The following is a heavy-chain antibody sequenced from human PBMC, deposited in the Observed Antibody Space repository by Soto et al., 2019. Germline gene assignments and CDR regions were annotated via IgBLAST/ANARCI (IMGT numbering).Heavy chain of an antibody. Sequence: ASVKVSCKASGYTFTSYGISWVRQAPGQGLEWMGWISAYNGNTNYAQKLQGRVTMTTDTSTSTAYMELRSLRSDDTAVYYCARAKYDILTGPYGMDVWGQGTTVTVSS. CDR3: ARAKYDILTGPYGMDV. V-gene: IGHV1-18*01. D-gene: IGHD3-9*01. CDR1: GYTFTSYG. CDR2: ISAYNGNT. J-gene: IGHJ6*02.